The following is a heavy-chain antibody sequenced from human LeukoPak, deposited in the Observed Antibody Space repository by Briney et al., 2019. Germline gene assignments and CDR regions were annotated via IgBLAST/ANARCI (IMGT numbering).Heavy chain of an antibody. CDR3: AREGDLYQVLYSFDY. CDR1: GYIFTGYY. Sequence: ASVKVSCKASGYIFTGYYMHWVRQAPGQGLEWMGWINPNSGGTNYAQKFQGRVTMTRDTSISTAYMELSRLRSDDTAVYYCAREGDLYQVLYSFDYWGQGTLVTVSS. V-gene: IGHV1-2*02. CDR2: INPNSGGT. J-gene: IGHJ4*02. D-gene: IGHD2-2*02.